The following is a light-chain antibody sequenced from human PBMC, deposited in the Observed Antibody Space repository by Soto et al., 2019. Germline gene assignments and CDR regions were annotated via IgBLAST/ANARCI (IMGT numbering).Light chain of an antibody. V-gene: IGKV2-30*01. CDR2: WVS. J-gene: IGKJ1*01. CDR1: QGLVYEDGNTY. CDR3: LQGPHWPWT. Sequence: DVVMTQSPLSLPVTLGQPASISCRSSQGLVYEDGNTYLNWFQQRPGQSPRRLIYWVSNRDCGVRDRFSGSGSACDFTLKMSSLEAEDVDLYYCLQGPHWPWTFGRGTKMEIK.